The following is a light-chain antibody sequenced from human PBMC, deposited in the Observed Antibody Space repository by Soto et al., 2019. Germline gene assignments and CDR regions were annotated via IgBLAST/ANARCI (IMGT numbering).Light chain of an antibody. Sequence: IVLTQSPGTLSLSPGERATLSCRASQPITSRYLAWYQHQPGQAPRLLIYRTLARPPGIPDRFSGGGSGTDFTLTISRLEREDFAVYYCQQYDTSPPTFGQGTRLDIK. V-gene: IGKV3-20*01. CDR1: QPITSRY. CDR2: RTL. CDR3: QQYDTSPPT. J-gene: IGKJ5*01.